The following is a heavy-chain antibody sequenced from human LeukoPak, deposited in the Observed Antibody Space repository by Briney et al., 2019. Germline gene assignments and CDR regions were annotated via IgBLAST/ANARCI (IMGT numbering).Heavy chain of an antibody. CDR2: IYTSGST. V-gene: IGHV4-4*07. CDR1: GDSISSYY. CDR3: ARERGYSGQWEFDY. J-gene: IGHJ4*02. Sequence: PSETLSLTCTVSGDSISSYYWSWIRQPAGKGLEWIGRIYTSGSTNYNPSLKSRVTMSVDTSKNQFSLKLSSVTAADTAVYYCARERGYSGQWEFDYWGQGTLVTVSS. D-gene: IGHD5-12*01.